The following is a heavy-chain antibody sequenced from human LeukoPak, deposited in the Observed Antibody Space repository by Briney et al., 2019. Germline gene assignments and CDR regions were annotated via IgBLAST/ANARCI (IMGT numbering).Heavy chain of an antibody. CDR2: IYYSGST. CDR3: ARDDSSGWYFDY. Sequence: SETLSLTCTVSGGSISSGGYYWSWIRQHPGKGLEWIGYIYYSGSTYYNPSLKSRVTISVDTSKNQFSLKLSSVTAADTAVYYCARDDSSGWYFDYWGQGTLVTVSS. D-gene: IGHD6-19*01. V-gene: IGHV4-31*03. J-gene: IGHJ4*02. CDR1: GGSISSGGYY.